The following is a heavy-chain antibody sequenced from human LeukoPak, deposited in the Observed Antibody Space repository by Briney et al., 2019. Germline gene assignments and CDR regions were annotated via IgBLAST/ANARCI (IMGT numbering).Heavy chain of an antibody. J-gene: IGHJ4*02. CDR1: GGSISSYY. CDR3: ARVGDYDFWSGYLLFDY. CDR2: IYYSGST. D-gene: IGHD3-3*01. Sequence: SETLSLTCTVSGGSISSYYWSWIRQPPGKGLEWIGYIYYSGSTNYNPSLKSRVTISVDTSKNQFSLKLSSVTAADTAVYYCARVGDYDFWSGYLLFDYWGQGTLVTVSS. V-gene: IGHV4-59*13.